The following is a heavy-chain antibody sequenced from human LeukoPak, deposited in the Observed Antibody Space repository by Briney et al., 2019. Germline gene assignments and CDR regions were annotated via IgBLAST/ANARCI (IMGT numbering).Heavy chain of an antibody. V-gene: IGHV1-69*04. CDR2: IIPILGIA. CDR3: ARDLGGGYYLDY. J-gene: IGHJ4*02. CDR1: GGTFSSYA. D-gene: IGHD3-3*01. Sequence: SVKVSCKASGGTFSSYAISWVRQAPGQGLEWMGRIIPILGIANYAQKFQGRVTITADKSTSTAYMELSSLRSEDTAVYYCARDLGGGYYLDYWGQGTLVTVSS.